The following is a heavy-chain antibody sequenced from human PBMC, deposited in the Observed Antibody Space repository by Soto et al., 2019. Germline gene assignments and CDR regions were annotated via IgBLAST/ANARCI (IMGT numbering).Heavy chain of an antibody. V-gene: IGHV4-39*07. J-gene: IGHJ3*02. CDR1: GGSISSTDYY. CDR2: IYYSGRT. CDR3: ARAPLILGVVVVIPENDAFDI. D-gene: IGHD3-22*01. Sequence: SETLSLTCIVSGGSISSTDYYWGWIRQPPGKGLEWIGSIYYSGRTFYNPSLKSRVTISVDTSKNQFSLKLSSVTAADTAVYYCARAPLILGVVVVIPENDAFDIWGQGTMVTVSS.